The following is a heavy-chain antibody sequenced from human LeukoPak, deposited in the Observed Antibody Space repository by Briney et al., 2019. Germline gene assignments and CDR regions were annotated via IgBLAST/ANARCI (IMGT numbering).Heavy chain of an antibody. CDR3: ARSRYSSGWYDFDY. CDR1: GGSISSYY. Sequence: SETLSLTCTVSGGSISSYYWSWIRQPAGKGLEWTGRIYTSGSTNYNPSLKSRVTMSVDTSKNQFSLKLSSVTAADTAVYYCARSRYSSGWYDFDYWGQEPWSPSPQ. D-gene: IGHD6-19*01. CDR2: IYTSGST. J-gene: IGHJ4*01. V-gene: IGHV4-4*07.